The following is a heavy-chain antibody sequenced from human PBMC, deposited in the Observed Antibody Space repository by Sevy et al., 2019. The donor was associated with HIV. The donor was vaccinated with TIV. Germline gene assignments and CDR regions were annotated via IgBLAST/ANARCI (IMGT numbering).Heavy chain of an antibody. D-gene: IGHD3-3*01. CDR1: GYTFTSYG. CDR3: ARERLVLRTYGMDV. V-gene: IGHV1-18*01. J-gene: IGHJ6*02. Sequence: ASAKVSCKASGYTFTSYGISWVRQAPGQGLEWMGWISAYNGNTNYAQKLQGRVTMTTDTSTSTAYMELRSLRSDDTAVYYCARERLVLRTYGMDVWGQGTTVTVSS. CDR2: ISAYNGNT.